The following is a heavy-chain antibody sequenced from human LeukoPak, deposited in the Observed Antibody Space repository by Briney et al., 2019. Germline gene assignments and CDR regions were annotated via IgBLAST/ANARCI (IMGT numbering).Heavy chain of an antibody. CDR1: GYTFTTYA. Sequence: ASVKVSCKASGYTFTTYATRWVRQAPGQRLEWMGWINAGNGYTKSSQRFQGRVTFTRDTSASTAYMELSSLRSEDTAVYYCARGPGITGTAPGLDVWGQGTTVTVSS. CDR3: ARGPGITGTAPGLDV. D-gene: IGHD1-7*01. CDR2: INAGNGYT. J-gene: IGHJ6*02. V-gene: IGHV1-3*01.